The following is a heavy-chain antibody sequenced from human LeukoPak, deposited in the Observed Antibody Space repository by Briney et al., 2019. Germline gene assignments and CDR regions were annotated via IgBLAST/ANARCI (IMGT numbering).Heavy chain of an antibody. J-gene: IGHJ4*02. CDR3: ARDLWDFWSGFDY. V-gene: IGHV3-48*03. Sequence: GGSLRLSCAASGFTFSSYEMTWVRQAPGKGLEWVSYISSSGSTIYCADSVKGRFTISRDNAKNSLYLQMNSLRAEDTAVYYCARDLWDFWSGFDYWGQGTLVTVSS. D-gene: IGHD3-3*01. CDR1: GFTFSSYE. CDR2: ISSSGSTI.